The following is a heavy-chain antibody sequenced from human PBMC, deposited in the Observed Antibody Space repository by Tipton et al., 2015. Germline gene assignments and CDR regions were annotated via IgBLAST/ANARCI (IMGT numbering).Heavy chain of an antibody. CDR2: INDRGKS. J-gene: IGHJ4*02. CDR3: ACQDYDSLTRDYQTVDY. D-gene: IGHD3-9*01. Sequence: TLSLTCAVSGESFSKYYWSWIRQSPGKGLEWIGEINDRGKSNYNPSLKSRVTISVDTSKSQFFLKLTSVTAADTAVYYCACQDYDSLTRDYQTVDYWGQGTLVTVSS. V-gene: IGHV4-34*01. CDR1: GESFSKYY.